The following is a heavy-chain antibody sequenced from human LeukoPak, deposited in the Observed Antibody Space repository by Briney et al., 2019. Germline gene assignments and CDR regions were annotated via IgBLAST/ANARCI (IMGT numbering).Heavy chain of an antibody. J-gene: IGHJ6*03. CDR3: ARGPAGPVPFYYYMDV. Sequence: SETLSLTCTVSGGSISSYYWSWIRQPAGKGLEWIGRIHTSGSTNYNPSLKSRVTMSVDTSKNQFSLKLSSVTAADTAVYYCARGPAGPVPFYYYMDVWGKGTTVTVSS. CDR1: GGSISSYY. V-gene: IGHV4-4*07. D-gene: IGHD6-13*01. CDR2: IHTSGST.